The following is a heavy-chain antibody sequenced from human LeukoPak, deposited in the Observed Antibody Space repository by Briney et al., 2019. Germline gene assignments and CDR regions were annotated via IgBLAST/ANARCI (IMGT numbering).Heavy chain of an antibody. CDR1: GFTFSSYA. D-gene: IGHD4-17*01. V-gene: IGHV3-23*01. CDR2: ICGSGGSP. J-gene: IGHJ3*02. CDR3: AKTPSTVNTGTDAFDI. Sequence: GGSLRLSCAASGFTFSSYAMRWVRQAPGKGLEWVSAICGSGGSPYYADSVKGRFTISRDNSKNTLYLQMNSLRTEDTAVYYCAKTPSTVNTGTDAFDIWGQGTMVTVSS.